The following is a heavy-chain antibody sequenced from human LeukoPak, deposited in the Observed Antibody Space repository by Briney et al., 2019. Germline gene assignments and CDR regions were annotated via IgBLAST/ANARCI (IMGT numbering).Heavy chain of an antibody. D-gene: IGHD2-21*01. Sequence: GGSLRLSCAASGFTFSSYAMHWVRQAPGKGLEWVAVISYDGSNKYYADSVKGRFTISRDNSKNTLYLQMNSLRAEDTAVYYCARDIASVRMDVWGQGTTVIVSS. V-gene: IGHV3-30-3*01. CDR2: ISYDGSNK. CDR3: ARDIASVRMDV. CDR1: GFTFSSYA. J-gene: IGHJ6*02.